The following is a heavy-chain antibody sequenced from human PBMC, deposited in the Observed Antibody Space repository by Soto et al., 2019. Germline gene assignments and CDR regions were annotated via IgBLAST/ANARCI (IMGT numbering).Heavy chain of an antibody. CDR1: GGSVSRGSFY. CDR2: IYYSGST. V-gene: IGHV4-61*01. D-gene: IGHD3-10*01. Sequence: PSETLSLTCTVSGGSVSRGSFYWNWIRQPPGKGLEWIGNIYYSGSTIYNPSLKSRVTVLMGTSRNEVSQRFSSLTATDTALYFCARERSHYETSEYCGTGTLVTVYS. CDR3: ARERSHYETSEY. J-gene: IGHJ4*02.